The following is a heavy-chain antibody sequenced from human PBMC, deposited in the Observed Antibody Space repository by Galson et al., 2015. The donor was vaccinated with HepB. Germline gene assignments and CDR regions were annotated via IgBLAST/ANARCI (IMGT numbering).Heavy chain of an antibody. CDR1: GFTLDDYA. CDR2: ISWNSGSI. Sequence: SLRLSCAATGFTLDDYAMHWVRHAPGKGLERVSGISWNSGSIGYADSVKGRFTISRDNAKNSLYLQMNSLRAEDTALYYCAKARPWGYYYYMDVWGKGTTVTVSS. V-gene: IGHV3-9*01. D-gene: IGHD1-26*01. CDR3: AKARPWGYYYYMDV. J-gene: IGHJ6*03.